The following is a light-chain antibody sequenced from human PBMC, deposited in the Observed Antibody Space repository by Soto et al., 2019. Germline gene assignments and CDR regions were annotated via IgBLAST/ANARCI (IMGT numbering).Light chain of an antibody. CDR2: KAS. CDR3: QQYDNDSWT. CDR1: QSISSW. J-gene: IGKJ1*01. V-gene: IGKV1-5*03. Sequence: DIQMTQSPSTLSASVGDRVIITCRASQSISSWLAWYQQKPGKAPNLLIYKASTLKSGVPPRFSGSGSGTEFTLTISSLQPYDFATYSCQQYDNDSWTFGQGTKVEIK.